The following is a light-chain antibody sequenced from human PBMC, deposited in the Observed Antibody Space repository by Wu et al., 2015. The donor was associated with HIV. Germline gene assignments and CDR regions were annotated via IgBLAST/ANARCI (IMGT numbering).Light chain of an antibody. CDR1: RSVSGT. CDR3: QQHYNWPLT. Sequence: EIVLTQSPATLSLSPGERATLSCRASRSVSGTVAWYQQKPGQAPRLLLYDAPNRATGIPARFSGGGSVTDFTLTISSLEPEDSAVYYCQQHYNWPLTFGQGTRLEIK. CDR2: DAP. J-gene: IGKJ5*01. V-gene: IGKV3-11*01.